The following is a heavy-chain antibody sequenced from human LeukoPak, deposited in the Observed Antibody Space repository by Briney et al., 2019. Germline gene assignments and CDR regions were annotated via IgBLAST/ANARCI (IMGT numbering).Heavy chain of an antibody. CDR1: GFTFSSYA. CDR3: AREWDCSSTSCSDYYYGMGV. V-gene: IGHV3-30-3*01. J-gene: IGHJ6*02. CDR2: ISYDGSNK. Sequence: QPGGSLRLSCAASGFTFSSYAMHWVRQAPGKGLEWVAVISYDGSNKYYADSVKGRFTISRDNSKNTLYLQMNSLRAEDTAVYYCAREWDCSSTSCSDYYYGMGVWGQGTTVTVSS. D-gene: IGHD2-2*01.